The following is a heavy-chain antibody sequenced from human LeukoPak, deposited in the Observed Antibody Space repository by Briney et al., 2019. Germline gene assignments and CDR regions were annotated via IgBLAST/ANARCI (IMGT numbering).Heavy chain of an antibody. CDR2: ISSSSSYI. CDR1: GFTFSSYS. CDR3: ARDVEVAGIRDS. D-gene: IGHD6-19*01. V-gene: IGHV3-21*01. Sequence: GGSLRLSCAASGFTFSSYSMNWVRQAPGKGLEWVSSISSSSSYIYYADSVKGRFTISRDYSKSTLSLQMNNLRADDTALYYCARDVEVAGIRDSWGQGTVVTVSS. J-gene: IGHJ4*02.